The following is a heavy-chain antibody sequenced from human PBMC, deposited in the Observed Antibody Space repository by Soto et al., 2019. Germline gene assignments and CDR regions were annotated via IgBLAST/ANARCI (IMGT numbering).Heavy chain of an antibody. V-gene: IGHV3-30*03. D-gene: IGHD3-10*02. Sequence: GGSLRLSCAASGFTFSSYSMSWVRQAPGKGLEWAAVISYDGNNKHFAESVKGRFSISRDDSKNTVYLEMNNLRGDDSAVYYCARDHGMFLSYYYYGMDVWGQGTTVTVSS. CDR3: ARDHGMFLSYYYYGMDV. CDR2: ISYDGNNK. J-gene: IGHJ6*02. CDR1: GFTFSSYS.